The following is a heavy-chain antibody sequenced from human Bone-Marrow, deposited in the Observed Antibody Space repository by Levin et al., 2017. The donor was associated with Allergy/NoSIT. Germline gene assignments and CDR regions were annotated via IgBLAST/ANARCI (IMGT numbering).Heavy chain of an antibody. CDR1: GFTVGNNY. V-gene: IGHV3-66*01. Sequence: TGESLKISCAASGFTVGNNYMSWVRQAPGKGLECVSLIYSGGSTLYADSVKGRFTISRDNSKNTLYLQMNSLRAEDTAVYYCATRAVAAPYWGQGALVTVSS. CDR3: ATRAVAAPY. CDR2: IYSGGST. J-gene: IGHJ4*02. D-gene: IGHD6-19*01.